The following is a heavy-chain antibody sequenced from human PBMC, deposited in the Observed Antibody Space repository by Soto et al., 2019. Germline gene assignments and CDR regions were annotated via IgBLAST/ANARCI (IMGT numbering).Heavy chain of an antibody. CDR2: ISSFGGGANT. V-gene: IGHV3-23*01. CDR1: GFTFSAYA. Sequence: GGSLRLSCATSGFTFSAYAMTWVRQSAGKGLEWVSAISSFGGGANTYYADSVKGRFTISRDNSKNTLYLQMHSLRAEDTAVYYCAREGYGDSHFDYWGQGTLVTVSS. CDR3: AREGYGDSHFDY. J-gene: IGHJ4*02. D-gene: IGHD4-17*01.